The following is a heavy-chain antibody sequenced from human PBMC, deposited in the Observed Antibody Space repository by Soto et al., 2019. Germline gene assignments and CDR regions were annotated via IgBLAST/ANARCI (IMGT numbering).Heavy chain of an antibody. CDR2: SSGSGGST. CDR1: GFTFSSYA. J-gene: IGHJ4*02. CDR3: AKSFRCFWSGYCNYYFDY. V-gene: IGHV3-23*01. D-gene: IGHD3-3*01. Sequence: EVQLLESGGGLVQPGGSLRLSCAASGFTFSSYAMSWVRQAPGKGLEWVSASSGSGGSTYYADSVKGRFTISRDNSKNTLYLQMNSLRAEDTAVYYCAKSFRCFWSGYCNYYFDYWGQGTLVTVSS.